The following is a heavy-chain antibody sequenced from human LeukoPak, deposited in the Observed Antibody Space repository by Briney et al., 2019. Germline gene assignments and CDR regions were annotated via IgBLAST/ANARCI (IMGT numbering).Heavy chain of an antibody. CDR3: AKSQYSFSSGATRPLFDY. J-gene: IGHJ4*02. V-gene: IGHV1-2*02. D-gene: IGHD1-26*01. Sequence: ASVKVSCKTSGYIFTDYYIHWVRQARGQGLEWMAWINPNSGGTYFAQNFEARVTLTRDTSINTAYMEMRGLTSDDTAIYYCAKSQYSFSSGATRPLFDYWGQGTQVTVSS. CDR1: GYIFTDYY. CDR2: INPNSGGT.